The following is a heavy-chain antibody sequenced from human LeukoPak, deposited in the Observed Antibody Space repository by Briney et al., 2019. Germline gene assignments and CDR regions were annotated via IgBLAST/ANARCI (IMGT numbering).Heavy chain of an antibody. D-gene: IGHD3-10*01. CDR2: IIPIFGTA. V-gene: IGHV1-69*05. CDR1: GGTFSSYA. Sequence: GASAKVSCKASGGTFSSYAISWVRQAPGQGLEWMGRIIPIFGTANYAQKFQGRVTITTDESTSTAYMELSSLRSGDTAVYYCARDSITMVRGEVYYYYYMDVWGKGTTVTVSS. J-gene: IGHJ6*03. CDR3: ARDSITMVRGEVYYYYYMDV.